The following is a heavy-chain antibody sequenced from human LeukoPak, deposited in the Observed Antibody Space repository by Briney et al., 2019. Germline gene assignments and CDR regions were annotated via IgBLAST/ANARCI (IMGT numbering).Heavy chain of an antibody. D-gene: IGHD2-2*02. CDR1: GGSISSHY. J-gene: IGHJ6*03. CDR3: ARWAIRYCYYYMDV. Sequence: SETLSLTCTVSGGSISSHYWSWIRQPPGKGLEWIGYIYYSGSTNYNPSLKSRVTISVDTSKNQFSLKLSSVTAADTAVYYCARWAIRYCYYYMDVWGQGTLVTVSS. V-gene: IGHV4-59*11. CDR2: IYYSGST.